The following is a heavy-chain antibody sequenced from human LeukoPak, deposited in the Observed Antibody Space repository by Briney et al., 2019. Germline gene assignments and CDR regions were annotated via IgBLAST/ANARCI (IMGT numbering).Heavy chain of an antibody. CDR2: ISGSGGCT. CDR1: GFTFSSYA. V-gene: IGHV3-23*01. CDR3: AKESELLCGGWFDA. Sequence: GGSLRLSCAASGFTFSSYAMSWVRQAPGKGLEWVSAISGSGGCTYYAASVKSRFTISRDNSKNTLYLQMDSLRAEDTAVYYCAKESELLCGGWFDAWGQGTLVTVSS. D-gene: IGHD2-2*01. J-gene: IGHJ5*02.